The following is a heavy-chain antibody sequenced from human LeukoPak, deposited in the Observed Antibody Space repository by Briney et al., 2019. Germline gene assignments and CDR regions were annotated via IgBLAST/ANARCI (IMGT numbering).Heavy chain of an antibody. Sequence: GGSLRLSCAASGFTFITYSLHWVRQAPGKGLEWVSYISGGSGTIYYADSVKGRFTISRDNAKNSLYLQMNSLRAEDTAVYYCARGRGFDYWGQGTLVTVSS. CDR3: ARGRGFDY. J-gene: IGHJ4*02. CDR2: ISGGSGTI. CDR1: GFTFITYS. V-gene: IGHV3-48*01.